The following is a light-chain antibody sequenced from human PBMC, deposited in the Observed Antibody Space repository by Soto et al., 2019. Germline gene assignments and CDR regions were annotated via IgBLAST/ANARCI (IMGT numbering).Light chain of an antibody. Sequence: QSVLTQPPSASGTPGQRVTISCSGSTSNIGSKIVTWYQQFPGTAPKLLIYNTNQRPSGVPDRFSASKSGTSASLAISGLQSEDEAVYYCASWDVSLSAVLFGGGTKLTVL. CDR3: ASWDVSLSAVL. CDR1: TSNIGSKI. V-gene: IGLV1-44*01. CDR2: NTN. J-gene: IGLJ2*01.